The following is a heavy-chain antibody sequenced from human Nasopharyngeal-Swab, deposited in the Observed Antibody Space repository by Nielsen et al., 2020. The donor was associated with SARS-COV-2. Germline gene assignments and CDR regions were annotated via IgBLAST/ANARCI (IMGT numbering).Heavy chain of an antibody. CDR3: TRDTPAMFAY. J-gene: IGHJ4*02. V-gene: IGHV3-21*01. Sequence: GGSLRLSCAASGFTFSIYTMNWVRQAPGKGLEWVSAISSSGDYIYPAASVKGRFTISRDNAKNSLYLQMNSLRAEDTAVYYCTRDTPAMFAYWGQGTLVTVSS. CDR2: ISSSGDYI. CDR1: GFTFSIYT.